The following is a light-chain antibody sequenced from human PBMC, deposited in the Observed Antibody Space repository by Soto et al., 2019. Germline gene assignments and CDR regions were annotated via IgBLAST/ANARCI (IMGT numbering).Light chain of an antibody. CDR3: SSYTISNTLV. V-gene: IGLV2-14*01. J-gene: IGLJ1*01. Sequence: QSVLTQPASVSGSPGQSITISCTGTSSDVGGYNYVSWYQQYPGKAPKLMIYDVSNRPSGVSNRSSGSKSGNTASLTISGLQAEDEADYYCSSYTISNTLVFGSGTKVTVL. CDR1: SSDVGGYNY. CDR2: DVS.